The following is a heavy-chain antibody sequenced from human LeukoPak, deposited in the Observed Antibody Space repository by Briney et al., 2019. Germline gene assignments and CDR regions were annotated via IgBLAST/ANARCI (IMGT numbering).Heavy chain of an antibody. CDR2: IYPGDSDT. V-gene: IGHV5-51*01. Sequence: GESLKISCKGSGYTLSSYWIGWVRQMPGKGLEWMGIIYPGDSDTRYSPSLQGQVTISVDTSIGTAYLQWSSLKASDTAIYYCARQNDFRLDYWGQGTLVTVSS. CDR3: ARQNDFRLDY. D-gene: IGHD3-3*01. CDR1: GYTLSSYW. J-gene: IGHJ4*02.